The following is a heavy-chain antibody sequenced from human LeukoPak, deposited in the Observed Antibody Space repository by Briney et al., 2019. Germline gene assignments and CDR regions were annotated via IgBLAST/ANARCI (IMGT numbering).Heavy chain of an antibody. D-gene: IGHD3-10*01. Sequence: GGSLRLSCAASGFTFSRHWMHWVRQVPGRGPVWVSRINLDGSNTIYADSVKGRFTISRDNAKNTLHLQMSSLRAEDTALYYCARDRTDDVGRNYHPMFDLWGQGTMVTVSS. CDR1: GFTFSRHW. CDR2: INLDGSNT. J-gene: IGHJ3*01. V-gene: IGHV3-74*01. CDR3: ARDRTDDVGRNYHPMFDL.